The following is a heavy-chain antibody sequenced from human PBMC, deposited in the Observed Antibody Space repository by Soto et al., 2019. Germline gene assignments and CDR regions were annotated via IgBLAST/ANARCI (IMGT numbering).Heavy chain of an antibody. CDR1: VVTFINYG. D-gene: IGHD6-6*01. CDR2: ILFDGRSK. J-gene: IGHJ3*02. V-gene: IGHV3-33*05. Sequence: RGCLGLSGSSSVVTFINYGMHWVRQAPGKGLEWVLCILFDGRSKNYAYSVKVRFTISRDNAKNTLFLQMKSLRAEDTAVYFCARALPEHSRSSAXFDIWGQGTIV. CDR3: ARALPEHSRSSAXFDI.